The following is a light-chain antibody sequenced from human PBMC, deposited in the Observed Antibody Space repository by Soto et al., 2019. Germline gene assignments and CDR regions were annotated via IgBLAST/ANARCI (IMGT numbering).Light chain of an antibody. CDR1: QSINN. V-gene: IGKV3-20*01. CDR2: GAFGAS. Sequence: EIVLTQSPSTLSLSPGDRAALSCRDSQSINNLSWYQRQHGQAPRHLMYGAFGASSSATGVPDRFSASGSGTVFALIISRLEPEDFVVYYCQQYGSLPLTFGGGTRVEIK. J-gene: IGKJ4*01. CDR3: QQYGSLPLT.